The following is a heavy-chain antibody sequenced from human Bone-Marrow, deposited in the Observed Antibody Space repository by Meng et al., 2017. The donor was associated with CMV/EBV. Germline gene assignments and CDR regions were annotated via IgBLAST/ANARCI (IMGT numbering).Heavy chain of an antibody. CDR3: AKDYLASGSPPHFFGY. V-gene: IGHV3-30*02. J-gene: IGHJ4*02. CDR2: IRYDGSNK. D-gene: IGHD3-10*01. Sequence: GESLKISCAASGFTFSSYGMHWVRQAPGKGLEWVAFIRYDGSNKYYADSVKGRFTISRDNPKNTLYLQMNSLRAEDTAVYYCAKDYLASGSPPHFFGYWGQGTLVTVSS. CDR1: GFTFSSYG.